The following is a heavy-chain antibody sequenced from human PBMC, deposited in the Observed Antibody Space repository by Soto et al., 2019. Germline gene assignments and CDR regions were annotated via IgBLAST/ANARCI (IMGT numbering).Heavy chain of an antibody. Sequence: GGSLRLSCAASGFTFSSYSVNWVRQAPGKGLERVSYSSSSSSTIYYADSVKGRFTISRDNAKNSLYLQMNSLRDEDTAVYYCARDDDFWSAQPYYYYGMDVWGQGTTVTVSS. D-gene: IGHD3-3*01. CDR3: ARDDDFWSAQPYYYYGMDV. V-gene: IGHV3-48*02. CDR2: SSSSSSTI. J-gene: IGHJ6*02. CDR1: GFTFSSYS.